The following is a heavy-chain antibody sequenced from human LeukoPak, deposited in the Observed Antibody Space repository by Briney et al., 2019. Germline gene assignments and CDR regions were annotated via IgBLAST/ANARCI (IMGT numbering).Heavy chain of an antibody. CDR2: INPNSGGT. CDR1: GYTFTGYY. Sequence: VASVKVSCKASGYTFTGYYMHWVRQAPGQGLEWMGWINPNSGGTNYAQKFQGRVTMTRDTSITTAYMELSRLRSDDTAVYYCAREMTPVGGSPLIWFDPWGQGTLVTVSS. J-gene: IGHJ5*02. CDR3: AREMTPVGGSPLIWFDP. D-gene: IGHD4-17*01. V-gene: IGHV1-2*02.